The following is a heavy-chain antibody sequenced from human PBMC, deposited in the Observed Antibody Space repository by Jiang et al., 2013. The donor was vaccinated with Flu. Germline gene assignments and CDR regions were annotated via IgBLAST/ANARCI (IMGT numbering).Heavy chain of an antibody. CDR3: ARVLDFTMIVEREEYYYYYGMDV. V-gene: IGHV7-4-1*02. CDR2: INTNTGNP. J-gene: IGHJ6*02. D-gene: IGHD3-22*01. Sequence: QSGSELKKPGASVKVSCKASGYTFTSYAMNWVRQAPGQGLEWMGWINTNTGNPTYAQGFTGRFVFSLDTSVSTAYLQISSLKAEDTAVYYCARVLDFTMIVEREEYYYYYGMDVWGQGTTVTVSS. CDR1: GYTFTSYA.